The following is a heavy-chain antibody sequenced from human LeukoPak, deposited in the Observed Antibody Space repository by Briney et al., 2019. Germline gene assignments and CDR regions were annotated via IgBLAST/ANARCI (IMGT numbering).Heavy chain of an antibody. V-gene: IGHV1-8*03. CDR2: MNPNSGNT. J-gene: IGHJ5*02. D-gene: IGHD4-11*01. CDR3: ARGLLSFMRSDYSNYWDNWFDP. CDR1: GYTFTSYA. Sequence: GASVKVSCKASGYTFTSYAMNWVRQAPGQGLEWMGWMNPNSGNTGYAQKFQGRVTITRNTSISTAYMELSSLRSEDTAVYYCARGLLSFMRSDYSNYWDNWFDPWGQGTLVTVSS.